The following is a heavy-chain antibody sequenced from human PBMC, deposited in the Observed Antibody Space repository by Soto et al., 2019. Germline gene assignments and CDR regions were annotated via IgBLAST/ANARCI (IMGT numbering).Heavy chain of an antibody. Sequence: PSETLSLTCSVSGRSISNYYWSWIRQPPWKGLEWIGYIYYIGNTNYNPSLKSRVTISVDTSKNQLSLKLSSVTAADTGVYYCARGMRGCSGGGCRTNWFDPWGQGTLVTVS. J-gene: IGHJ5*02. CDR2: IYYIGNT. V-gene: IGHV4-59*01. CDR3: ARGMRGCSGGGCRTNWFDP. CDR1: GRSISNYY. D-gene: IGHD2-15*01.